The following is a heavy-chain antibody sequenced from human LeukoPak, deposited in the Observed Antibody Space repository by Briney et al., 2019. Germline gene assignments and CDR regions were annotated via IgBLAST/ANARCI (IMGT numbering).Heavy chain of an antibody. CDR2: INQDGSEK. CDR1: GFTFSSYW. Sequence: PGGSLRLSCAASGFTFSSYWMSWVRQAPGKGLEWVANINQDGSEKYYVDSVKGRFTISRDNAKNTLYLQMNSLRDEDTAVFYCARSRYDYIWGIDYWGQGTLVTISS. J-gene: IGHJ4*02. D-gene: IGHD3-16*01. CDR3: ARSRYDYIWGIDY. V-gene: IGHV3-7*01.